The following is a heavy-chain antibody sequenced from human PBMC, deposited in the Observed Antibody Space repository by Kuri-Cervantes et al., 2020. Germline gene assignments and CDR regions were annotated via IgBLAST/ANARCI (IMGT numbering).Heavy chain of an antibody. V-gene: IGHV4-39*07. J-gene: IGHJ4*02. CDR2: IYYSGST. CDR1: GGSISSSSYY. CDR3: AAYYVVVY. D-gene: IGHD2/OR15-2a*01. Sequence: SETLSLTCTVSGGSISSSSYYWGWIRQPPGKGLEWIGSIYYSGSTYYNPSLESRVTISVDTSKNQFSLKLSSVTAADTAVYYCAAYYVVVYWGQGTLVTVSS.